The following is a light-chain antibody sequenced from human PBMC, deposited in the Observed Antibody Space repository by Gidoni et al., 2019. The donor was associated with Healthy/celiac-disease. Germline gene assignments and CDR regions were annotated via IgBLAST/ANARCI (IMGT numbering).Light chain of an antibody. CDR1: QSIGSS. Sequence: EIVLTQSPDFQSVTPKEKVTITCRASQSIGSSLHWYQQKPDQSPKLLHEYASQSCSRVPSRFRGSGSGTDFTLTIKSLEAEDAATYDCHQSSSLPPTFGQGTKVEIK. V-gene: IGKV6-21*01. J-gene: IGKJ1*01. CDR2: YAS. CDR3: HQSSSLPPT.